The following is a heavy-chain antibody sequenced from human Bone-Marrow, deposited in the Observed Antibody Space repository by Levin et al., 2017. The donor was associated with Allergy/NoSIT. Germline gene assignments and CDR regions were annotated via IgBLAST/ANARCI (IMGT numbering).Heavy chain of an antibody. CDR1: GFNFGDHA. V-gene: IGHV3-9*01. Sequence: GGSLRLSCAASGFNFGDHAMHWVRQGPGKGLEWVSGISWNSGKTHYADSVKGRFIISRDNAKNSLYLQMNSLRTEDTALYYCVKSLNTMTIHDGFDFWGQGTMVTVSA. D-gene: IGHD1/OR15-1a*01. CDR3: VKSLNTMTIHDGFDF. J-gene: IGHJ3*01. CDR2: ISWNSGKT.